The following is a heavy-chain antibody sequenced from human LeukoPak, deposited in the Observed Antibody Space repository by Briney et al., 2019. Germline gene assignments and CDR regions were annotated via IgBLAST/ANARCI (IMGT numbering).Heavy chain of an antibody. J-gene: IGHJ4*02. V-gene: IGHV1-2*02. CDR1: GYTLTELS. CDR2: INPNSGGT. D-gene: IGHD6-13*01. Sequence: EASVKVSCKVSGYTLTELSMHWVRQAPGQGLEWMGWINPNSGGTNYAQKFQGRVTMTRDTSISTAYMELSRLRSDDTAVYYCARDRRPTSTSSPDYWGQGTLVTVS. CDR3: ARDRRPTSTSSPDY.